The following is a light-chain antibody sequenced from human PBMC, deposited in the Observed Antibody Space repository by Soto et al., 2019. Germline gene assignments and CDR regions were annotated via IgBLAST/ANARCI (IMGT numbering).Light chain of an antibody. CDR1: DSDVGSYDL. CDR3: SSYAGTSHYV. CDR2: EVT. J-gene: IGLJ1*01. Sequence: QSALTQPASVSASPGQSITISCTGSDSDVGSYDLVSWYQQHPDKAHKLLIYEVTKRPSGVSNRFSGSKSDNTASLTISGLQAEDEADYYCSSYAGTSHYVFGTGTKVTVL. V-gene: IGLV2-23*02.